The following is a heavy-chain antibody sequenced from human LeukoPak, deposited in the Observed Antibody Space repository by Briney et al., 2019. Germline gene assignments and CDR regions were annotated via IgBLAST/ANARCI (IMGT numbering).Heavy chain of an antibody. CDR1: GYTFSRYY. CDR3: TRAVLLGTDFDY. V-gene: IGHV1-2*02. D-gene: IGHD5-18*01. CDR2: INPNSGGT. J-gene: IGHJ4*02. Sequence: ASVKVSCKASGYTFSRYYMHWVRQAPGQGLEWMGWINPNSGGTNYAQKFQGRVTMTRDTSISTAYMELSRLRSDDTAVYYCTRAVLLGTDFDYWGQGTLVTVSS.